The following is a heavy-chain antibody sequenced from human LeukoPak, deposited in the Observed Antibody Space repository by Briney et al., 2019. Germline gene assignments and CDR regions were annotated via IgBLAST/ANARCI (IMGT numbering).Heavy chain of an antibody. CDR3: ASGSSSVHWFDP. CDR2: INHSGST. J-gene: IGHJ5*02. CDR1: GGSFSGYY. D-gene: IGHD6-6*01. Sequence: SETLSLTCAVYGGSFSGYYWSWIRQPPGKGLEWIGEINHSGSTNYNPSLKSRVTISVDTSKNQFSLKLSSVTAADTAVYYCASGSSSVHWFDPWGQGTLATVSS. V-gene: IGHV4-34*01.